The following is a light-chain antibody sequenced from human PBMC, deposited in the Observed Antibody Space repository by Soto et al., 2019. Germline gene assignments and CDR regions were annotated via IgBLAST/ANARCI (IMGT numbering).Light chain of an antibody. Sequence: QSALTQPGSVSGSPGQSITISCTGTSSEVGGYNYVSWYQQHPGKAPKLMIYEVSNRPSGVSDRFSGSKSGNTASLTISGLQAEDEADYYCSSYTSSSTPYVFGTGTKLTVL. J-gene: IGLJ1*01. CDR2: EVS. CDR3: SSYTSSSTPYV. CDR1: SSEVGGYNY. V-gene: IGLV2-14*01.